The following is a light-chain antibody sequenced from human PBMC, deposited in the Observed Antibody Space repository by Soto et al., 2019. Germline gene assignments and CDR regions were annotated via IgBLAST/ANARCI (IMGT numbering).Light chain of an antibody. V-gene: IGKV3-20*01. CDR2: NTS. J-gene: IGKJ3*01. CDR3: QHYGGSFI. Sequence: EIVLTQSPGTLSLSPGEGATVSCRVSQSINSKSLVWYQRKFGQAPRLLIYNTSSRATGIPDRFSGRGSGTDFTLSSSRLEPKDVAVYYCQHYGGSFIFGPGTKVDFK. CDR1: QSINSKS.